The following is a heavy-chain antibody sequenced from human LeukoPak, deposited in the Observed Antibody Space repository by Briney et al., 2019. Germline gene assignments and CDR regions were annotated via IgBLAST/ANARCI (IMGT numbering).Heavy chain of an antibody. CDR2: IYYSGST. J-gene: IGHJ3*01. V-gene: IGHV4-39*07. Sequence: SETLSLTCTVSGGSISSSSYYWGWIRQPPGKGLEWIGSIYYSGSTYYNPSLKSRVTISVDTSKNQFSLKLSSVTAADTAVYYCVVVVEPPGSDGFDVWGQGTMIAVSS. CDR3: VVVVEPPGSDGFDV. CDR1: GGSISSSSYY. D-gene: IGHD1-14*01.